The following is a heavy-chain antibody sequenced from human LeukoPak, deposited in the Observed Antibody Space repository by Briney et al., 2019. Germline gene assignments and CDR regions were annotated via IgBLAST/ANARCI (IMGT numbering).Heavy chain of an antibody. CDR1: GGSISSYY. V-gene: IGHV4-59*08. CDR2: VSYSGRT. J-gene: IGHJ4*02. CDR3: ARHGRGAENLDY. D-gene: IGHD2/OR15-2a*01. Sequence: SETLSLTCTVSGGSISSYYWSWIRQPPGKGLECIGYVSYSGRTNHNPSLKSRVTISADTSKNQFSLKLTSVTAADTAVYYCARHGRGAENLDYWGQGTLVTVSS.